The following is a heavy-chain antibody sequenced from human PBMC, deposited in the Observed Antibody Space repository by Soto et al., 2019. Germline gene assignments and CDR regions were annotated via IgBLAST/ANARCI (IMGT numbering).Heavy chain of an antibody. D-gene: IGHD3-3*01. Sequence: QVQLQESGPGLAKPSETLSLTCTVSGGSISTYYWSWIRQPPGKGLEWIGYFYYSGSTNYNPSLKSRVTRSVDTSKNQFSLKLSSVTAADTAVYYCARGGWRHIDYWGQGTLVTVSS. V-gene: IGHV4-59*08. CDR1: GGSISTYY. J-gene: IGHJ4*02. CDR3: ARGGWRHIDY. CDR2: FYYSGST.